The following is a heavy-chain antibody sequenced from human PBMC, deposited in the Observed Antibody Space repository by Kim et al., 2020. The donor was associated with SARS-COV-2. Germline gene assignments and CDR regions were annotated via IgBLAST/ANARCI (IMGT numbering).Heavy chain of an antibody. CDR1: GGSISSSSYS. Sequence: SETLSLTCTFSGGSISSSSYSWGWLRPPPGQGLEWIGCIYYSGSTYYNPSLKSRVTISVDTSKNQFSLKLSSVTAADTAVYYCAREVPAARGLCWFDPWGEGRRVTLSS. CDR2: IYYSGST. CDR3: AREVPAARGLCWFDP. J-gene: IGHJ5*02. V-gene: IGHV4-39*07. D-gene: IGHD2-2*01.